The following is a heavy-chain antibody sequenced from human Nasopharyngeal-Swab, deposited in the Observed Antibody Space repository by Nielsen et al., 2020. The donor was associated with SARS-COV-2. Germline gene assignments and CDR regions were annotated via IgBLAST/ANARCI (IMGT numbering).Heavy chain of an antibody. CDR3: ARDTSVDIVRLYYGMDV. J-gene: IGHJ6*02. CDR2: IDSDGSST. D-gene: IGHD5-12*01. CDR1: GFTFSSYW. Sequence: GESLKISCAASGFTFSSYWMHWVRQAPGKGLAWVSRIDSDGSSTIYADSVKGRFTISRDNAKNTLYLQMNSLRAEDTAVYYCARDTSVDIVRLYYGMDVWGQGTTVTVSS. V-gene: IGHV3-74*01.